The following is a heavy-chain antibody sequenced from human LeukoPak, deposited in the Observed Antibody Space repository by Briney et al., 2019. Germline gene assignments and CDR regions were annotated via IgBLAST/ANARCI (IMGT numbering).Heavy chain of an antibody. CDR1: GYTFTSYG. V-gene: IGHV1-18*01. J-gene: IGHJ4*02. CDR3: ARDVDIVVVPAAIGLDY. Sequence: ASVKVSCKASGYTFTSYGISWVGQAPGQGLEWMGWISAYNGNTNYAQKLQGRVTMTTDTSTSTAYMELRSLRSDDTAVYYCARDVDIVVVPAAIGLDYWGRGTLVTVSS. D-gene: IGHD2-2*03. CDR2: ISAYNGNT.